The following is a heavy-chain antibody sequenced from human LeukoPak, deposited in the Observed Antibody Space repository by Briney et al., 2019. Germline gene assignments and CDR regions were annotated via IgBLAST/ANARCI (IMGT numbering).Heavy chain of an antibody. CDR3: ARDHLAGHYYFDY. J-gene: IGHJ4*02. V-gene: IGHV1-46*01. CDR1: GYTFTNYH. Sequence: GASVKVSCKASGYTFTNYHMNWVRQAPGQGLEWMGIINPSGGSTTNAQKFQGRVIMTRDMSTSTVYMELSSLRSEDTAVYYCARDHLAGHYYFDYWGQGTLVTVSS. D-gene: IGHD6-19*01. CDR2: INPSGGST.